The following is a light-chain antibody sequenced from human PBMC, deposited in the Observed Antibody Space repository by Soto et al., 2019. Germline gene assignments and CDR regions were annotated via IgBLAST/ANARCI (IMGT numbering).Light chain of an antibody. J-gene: IGKJ1*01. CDR3: MQALQTPRT. CDR1: QSLLHSNGYNY. CDR2: LGS. Sequence: DIVMHQSPLSLPVTPGEPASISCRSSQSLLHSNGYNYLDWYLQKPGQSPQLLIYLGSNRASGVPDRFSGIGSGTDFTLKISRVEAEDVGVYYCMQALQTPRTFGQGTKVEIK. V-gene: IGKV2-28*01.